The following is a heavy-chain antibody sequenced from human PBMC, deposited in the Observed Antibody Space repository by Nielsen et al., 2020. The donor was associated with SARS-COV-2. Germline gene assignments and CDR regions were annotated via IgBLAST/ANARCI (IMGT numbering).Heavy chain of an antibody. D-gene: IGHD3-16*01. J-gene: IGHJ4*02. Sequence: GGSLRLSCAASGFTFSSYGMHWVRQAPGKGLEWVAVISYDGSNKYYADSVKGRFTISRDNSKNTLYLQMNSLRAEDTAVYYCARDYRILKYVFDYWGQGTLVTVSS. CDR2: ISYDGSNK. V-gene: IGHV3-30*03. CDR3: ARDYRILKYVFDY. CDR1: GFTFSSYG.